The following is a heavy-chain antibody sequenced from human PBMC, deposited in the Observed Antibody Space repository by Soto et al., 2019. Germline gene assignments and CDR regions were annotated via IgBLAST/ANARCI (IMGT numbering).Heavy chain of an antibody. D-gene: IGHD2-2*01. V-gene: IGHV1-18*01. CDR1: GYTFSNYG. Sequence: QVQLVQSGGEVTRPGASVKVSCKTSGYTFSNYGITWVRQAPGQPLEWLGWISLYSDGTNYAQKFQGRVSMTTDTSTTTAYIELRSLRSDDTAVYYCARVVPGADAWFGPWGQGTLVIVSS. CDR2: ISLYSDGT. CDR3: ARVVPGADAWFGP. J-gene: IGHJ5*02.